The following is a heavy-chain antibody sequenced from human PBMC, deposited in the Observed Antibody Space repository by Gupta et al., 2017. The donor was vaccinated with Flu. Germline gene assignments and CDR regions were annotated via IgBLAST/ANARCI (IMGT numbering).Heavy chain of an antibody. J-gene: IGHJ5*02. CDR2: IWYDGSNE. V-gene: IGHV3-33*06. CDR3: AKDGAIMVRGHPNWFDP. D-gene: IGHD3-10*01. Sequence: QVQLVESGGGAVQPGRSLRLSCVASGFTFSTYGMHWVRQAPGKGLGWVAVIWYDGSNENYADSVKGRFTIYRDNSKSTLYLQMNSLRVEDTAVYYCAKDGAIMVRGHPNWFDPWGQGTLVTVSS. CDR1: GFTFSTYG.